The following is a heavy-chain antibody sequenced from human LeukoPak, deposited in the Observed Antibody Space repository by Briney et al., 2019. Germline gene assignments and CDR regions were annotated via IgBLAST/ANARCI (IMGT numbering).Heavy chain of an antibody. V-gene: IGHV1-69*13. CDR1: GYTFTSYG. CDR2: IIPISGTA. Sequence: SVKVSCKASGYTFTSYGISWVRQAPGQGLEWMGGIIPISGTANFAQNFQGRVTFTADESTSTAYMELTSLRSEDTAVYYCASNPISTVRGIIDYYSYMDVWGKGTTVTVSS. CDR3: ASNPISTVRGIIDYYSYMDV. J-gene: IGHJ6*03. D-gene: IGHD3-10*01.